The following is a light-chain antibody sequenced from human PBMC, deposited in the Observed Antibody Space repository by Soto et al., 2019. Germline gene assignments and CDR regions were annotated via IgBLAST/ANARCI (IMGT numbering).Light chain of an antibody. Sequence: QSVLTQPASVSGSPGQSISISCTGTSSDVGGYNYVSWYQQHPGKAPKLMIYDVNNRPSGVSDRFSGSKSGNTASLTISGLQAEDEGDYYCSSYTSSSTLVFGTGTKLTVL. CDR3: SSYTSSSTLV. J-gene: IGLJ1*01. CDR2: DVN. CDR1: SSDVGGYNY. V-gene: IGLV2-14*01.